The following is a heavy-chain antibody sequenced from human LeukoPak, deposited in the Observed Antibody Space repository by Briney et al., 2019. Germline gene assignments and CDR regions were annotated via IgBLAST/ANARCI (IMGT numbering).Heavy chain of an antibody. CDR1: GFTFSGYW. V-gene: IGHV3-7*01. D-gene: IGHD6-25*01. CDR3: ASLSAPIDY. J-gene: IGHJ4*02. CDR2: IKQDGSEK. Sequence: GGSLRLSCAASGFTFSGYWMSWVRQAPGKGLEWVANIKQDGSEKYYVDSVKGRFTISRDNSKNSLDLQMNSLRAEDTAVYCCASLSAPIDYWGQGTLVTVSS.